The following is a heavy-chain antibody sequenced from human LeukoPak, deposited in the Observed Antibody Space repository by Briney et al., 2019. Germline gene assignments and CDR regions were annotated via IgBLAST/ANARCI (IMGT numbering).Heavy chain of an antibody. J-gene: IGHJ3*02. CDR2: INYSGGMT. CDR1: GFTFYDYG. Sequence: AGGSLRLSCAASGFTFYDYGMTWVRQVPGKGLEWVSGINYSGGMTGYADSVEGRFTISRDNAKNSLYLQMNSLRAEDTALYYCARGIAVREVLHAFANWGQGTMVTVSS. V-gene: IGHV3-20*04. CDR3: ARGIAVREVLHAFAN. D-gene: IGHD6-19*01.